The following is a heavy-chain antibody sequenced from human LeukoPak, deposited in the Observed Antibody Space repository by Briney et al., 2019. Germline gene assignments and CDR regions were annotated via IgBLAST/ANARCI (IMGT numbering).Heavy chain of an antibody. CDR3: AKDIWNTPMSGYFDY. Sequence: PGGSLRLSCAASGFTFSDHAMSWVRQAPGKGLEWVSSITGSGGRTYYVDSVKGRFTISRDNSKKTLYLQMNSLRAEDTAVYYCAKDIWNTPMSGYFDYWGQGALVTVSS. V-gene: IGHV3-23*01. CDR2: ITGSGGRT. J-gene: IGHJ4*02. D-gene: IGHD3-10*02. CDR1: GFTFSDHA.